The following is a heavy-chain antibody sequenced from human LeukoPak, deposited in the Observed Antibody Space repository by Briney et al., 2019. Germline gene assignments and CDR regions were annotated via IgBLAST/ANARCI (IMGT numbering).Heavy chain of an antibody. Sequence: PRGSLRLSCAASGFTFSIFGIHWVRQAPGKGLEWVAAISPDGNREYYTESVKGRFTVSRDNSNNMIYLQINSLRGEDSAVYYCAKINNVDDFWGQGTLVTVSS. CDR1: GFTFSIFG. D-gene: IGHD1/OR15-1a*01. CDR2: ISPDGNRE. CDR3: AKINNVDDF. V-gene: IGHV3-30*18. J-gene: IGHJ4*02.